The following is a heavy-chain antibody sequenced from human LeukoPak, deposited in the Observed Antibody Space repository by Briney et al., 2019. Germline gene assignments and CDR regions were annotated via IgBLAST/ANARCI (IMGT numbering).Heavy chain of an antibody. D-gene: IGHD2-15*01. V-gene: IGHV3-23*01. Sequence: GGSLRLSCAASGFTFSSYAMSWVRQAPGKGLEWVSAISGSGGSTYYADSVKGRFSISRDNSKNTLYLQMDSLRAEDTAVYSCAKDSCSGGSCYSGLVYWGQGTLVTVSS. CDR2: ISGSGGST. CDR1: GFTFSSYA. J-gene: IGHJ4*02. CDR3: AKDSCSGGSCYSGLVY.